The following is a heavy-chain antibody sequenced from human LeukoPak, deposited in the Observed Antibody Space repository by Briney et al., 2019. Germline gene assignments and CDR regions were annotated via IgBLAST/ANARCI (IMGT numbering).Heavy chain of an antibody. CDR2: ISYNGGST. CDR3: ARVVPPNQYYYDSSGYSDFDY. D-gene: IGHD3-22*01. Sequence: GGSLRLSCAASGFTFSSYAMHWVRQAPGRGLEHVSAISYNGGSTYYGNSVKGRFTISRDNSKNTLYLQMGSLRAEDMAVYYCARVVPPNQYYYDSSGYSDFDYWGQGTLVTVSS. CDR1: GFTFSSYA. V-gene: IGHV3-64*01. J-gene: IGHJ4*02.